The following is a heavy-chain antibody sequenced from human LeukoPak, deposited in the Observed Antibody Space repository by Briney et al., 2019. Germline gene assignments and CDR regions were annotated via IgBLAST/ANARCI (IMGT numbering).Heavy chain of an antibody. D-gene: IGHD3-3*01. Sequence: PGGSLRLSCAASGFTFDDYGMSWVRQAPGKGLEWVSDINWNGGSTGYADSVKGRFTISRDKARNSLYLQMNSLRAEDTALYYCARASNDFWSGYYSHWGQGTLVTVSS. V-gene: IGHV3-20*04. J-gene: IGHJ4*02. CDR1: GFTFDDYG. CDR2: INWNGGST. CDR3: ARASNDFWSGYYSH.